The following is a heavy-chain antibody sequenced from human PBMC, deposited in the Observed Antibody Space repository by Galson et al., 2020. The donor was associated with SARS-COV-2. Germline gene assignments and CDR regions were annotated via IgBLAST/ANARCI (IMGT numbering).Heavy chain of an antibody. CDR3: ARGLTYYFDY. Sequence: ASETLSLTCTVSGGSVSSGSYYWSWIRQPPGKGLEWIGYIYYSGSTNYNPSLKSRVTISVDTSKNQFSLKLSSVTAADTAVYYCARGLTYYFDYWGQGTLVTVSS. CDR1: GGSVSSGSYY. J-gene: IGHJ4*02. D-gene: IGHD3-22*01. CDR2: IYYSGST. V-gene: IGHV4-61*01.